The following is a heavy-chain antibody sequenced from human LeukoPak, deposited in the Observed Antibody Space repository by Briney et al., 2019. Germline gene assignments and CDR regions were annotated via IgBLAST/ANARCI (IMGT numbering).Heavy chain of an antibody. D-gene: IGHD3-22*01. CDR1: GGTFSSYA. V-gene: IGHV1-69*13. Sequence: GASVTVSCKASGGTFSSYAISWVRQAPGQGLEWMGGIIPIFGTANYAQKFQGRVTITADESTSTAYMELSSLRSEDTAVYYCARDRYYDSSGHNAFDIWGQGTMVTVSS. J-gene: IGHJ3*02. CDR2: IIPIFGTA. CDR3: ARDRYYDSSGHNAFDI.